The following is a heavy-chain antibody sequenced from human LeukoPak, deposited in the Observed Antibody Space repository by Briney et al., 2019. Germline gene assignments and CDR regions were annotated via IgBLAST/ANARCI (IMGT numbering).Heavy chain of an antibody. Sequence: GGSLRLSCAASGFTFNRYSMNWVRQAPGKGLEWISYISSSGTTIYYADSVQGRFIISRDNARNSLYLQMNSLRAEDTAVYYCARVGYSDFWSGYYWDYWGQGTLATVPS. CDR3: ARVGYSDFWSGYYWDY. J-gene: IGHJ4*02. CDR2: ISSSGTTI. D-gene: IGHD3-3*01. CDR1: GFTFNRYS. V-gene: IGHV3-48*01.